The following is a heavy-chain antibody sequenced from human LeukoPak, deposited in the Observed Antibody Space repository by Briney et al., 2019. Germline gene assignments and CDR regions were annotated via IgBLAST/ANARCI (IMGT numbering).Heavy chain of an antibody. Sequence: PGGSLRLSYAASGFTFSSNYMSWVRQAPGKGLEWVSVIYSGGSTYYADSVKGRFTISRDNSKNTLYLQMNSLRAEDTAVYYCAREGHGSGSYWNYWGQGTLVTVSS. D-gene: IGHD3-10*01. CDR1: GFTFSSNY. V-gene: IGHV3-53*01. J-gene: IGHJ4*02. CDR2: IYSGGST. CDR3: AREGHGSGSYWNY.